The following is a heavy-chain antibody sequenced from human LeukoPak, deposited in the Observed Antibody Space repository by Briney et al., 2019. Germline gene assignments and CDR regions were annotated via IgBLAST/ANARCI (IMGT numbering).Heavy chain of an antibody. V-gene: IGHV4-39*07. Sequence: SETLSLTCFVSGASISSSDYYWGWIRQPPGKGLEWLGTIYHSGSTYYNTSLKSRVTISVDTSKNQFSLKFNSVTAADTAVYYCARVGIVLVTGSNWVDPWGQGTLVTVSS. CDR1: GASISSSDYY. CDR2: IYHSGST. D-gene: IGHD3-22*01. J-gene: IGHJ5*02. CDR3: ARVGIVLVTGSNWVDP.